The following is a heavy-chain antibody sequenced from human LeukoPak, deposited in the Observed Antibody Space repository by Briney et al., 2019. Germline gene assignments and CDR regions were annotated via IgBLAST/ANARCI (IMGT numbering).Heavy chain of an antibody. CDR3: VRRWEEYFFDY. CDR1: GFTFSSYG. Sequence: GGSLRLSCAASGFTFSSYGMHWVRQAPGKGLEWVAVISYDGSNKYYADSVKGRFTISRDNAKYSLYLQMNSLRAGDTAIYYCVRRWEEYFFDYWGQGTLVTVSS. V-gene: IGHV3-30*03. CDR2: ISYDGSNK. J-gene: IGHJ4*02. D-gene: IGHD1-26*01.